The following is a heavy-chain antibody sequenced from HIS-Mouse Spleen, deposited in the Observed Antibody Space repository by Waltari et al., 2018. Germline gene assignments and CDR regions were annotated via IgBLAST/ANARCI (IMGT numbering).Heavy chain of an antibody. CDR2: IDYSGSN. J-gene: IGHJ2*01. V-gene: IGHV4-39*07. Sequence: QLQLQESGPGLVKPSETLSLTCTVSGGSISSSSYYWGWIRQPQGKGLEWMGSIDYSGSNYSNPTHKSRVTISVDTSKNQFSLKLSSVTAADTAVYYCAREIPYSSSWYDWYFDLWGRGTLVTVSS. CDR3: AREIPYSSSWYDWYFDL. D-gene: IGHD6-13*01. CDR1: GGSISSSSYY.